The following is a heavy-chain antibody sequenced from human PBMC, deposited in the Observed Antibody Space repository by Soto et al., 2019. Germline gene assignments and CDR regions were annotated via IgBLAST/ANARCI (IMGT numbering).Heavy chain of an antibody. CDR3: ARGVVVPAGYYYYMDV. D-gene: IGHD2-2*01. Sequence: ASVKVSCKASGYTFTGYYMHWGRQAPGQGLEWMGWINPNSGGTNYAQKFQGRVTMTRDTSISTAYMELSRLRSDDTAVYYCARGVVVPAGYYYYMDVWGKGTTVTVSS. J-gene: IGHJ6*03. CDR2: INPNSGGT. CDR1: GYTFTGYY. V-gene: IGHV1-2*02.